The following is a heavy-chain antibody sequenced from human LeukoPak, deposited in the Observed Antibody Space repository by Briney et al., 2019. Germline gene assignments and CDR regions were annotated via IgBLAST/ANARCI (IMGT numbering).Heavy chain of an antibody. CDR2: IYYSGST. J-gene: IGHJ6*02. CDR3: ARAQVDYNNGPGSQGYYFYGMDV. V-gene: IGHV4-39*07. CDR1: GGSISSSSYY. D-gene: IGHD4-11*01. Sequence: PSETLSLTCTVSGGSISSSSYYWGWIRQPPGKGLEWIGSIYYSGSTYYNPSLKSRVTISVDTSRNQFSLKLSSVTAADTAVYYCARAQVDYNNGPGSQGYYFYGMDVWGQGTTVTVSS.